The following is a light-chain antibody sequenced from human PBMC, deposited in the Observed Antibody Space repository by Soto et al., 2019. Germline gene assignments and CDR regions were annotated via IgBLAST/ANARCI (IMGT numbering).Light chain of an antibody. CDR3: SSYTTTNPVI. CDR1: NSDIGASNY. CDR2: EVT. V-gene: IGLV2-14*01. Sequence: QSALTQPASVSGSPGQSITISCSGTNSDIGASNYVSWYQHHPDKAPKLIIYEVTDRPSGVSYRFSGSKSGNTASLTISGLQAEDEADYYCSSYTTTNPVIFGGGTKLTVL. J-gene: IGLJ2*01.